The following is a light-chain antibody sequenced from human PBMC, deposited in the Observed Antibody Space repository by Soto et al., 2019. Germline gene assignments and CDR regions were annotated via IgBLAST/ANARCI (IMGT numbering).Light chain of an antibody. CDR3: QQRSNWQWT. J-gene: IGKJ1*01. Sequence: EIVLTQSPATLSLSPGERATLSCRASQSVSSYLAWYQQKPGQAPRLLIYDASNRATGIPARFSGSGSGTDFTLTISSLEPEDFAVYYYQQRSNWQWTFGQGTKVDIK. CDR1: QSVSSY. CDR2: DAS. V-gene: IGKV3-11*01.